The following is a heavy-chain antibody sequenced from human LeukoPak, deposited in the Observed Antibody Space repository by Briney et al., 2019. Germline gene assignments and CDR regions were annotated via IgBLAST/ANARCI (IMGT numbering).Heavy chain of an antibody. Sequence: ASVKVSCKASGYTLTGYYMHWVRQAPGQGLEWMGWINPNSGGTNYAQKFQGWVTMTRDTSISTAYMELSRLRSDDTAVYYCARGGVVDYYYYGMDVWGQGTTVTVSS. V-gene: IGHV1-2*04. CDR1: GYTLTGYY. D-gene: IGHD2-2*01. CDR2: INPNSGGT. CDR3: ARGGVVDYYYYGMDV. J-gene: IGHJ6*02.